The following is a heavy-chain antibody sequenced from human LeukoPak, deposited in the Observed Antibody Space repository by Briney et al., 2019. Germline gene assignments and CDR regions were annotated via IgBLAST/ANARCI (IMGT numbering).Heavy chain of an antibody. CDR1: GFTFGDYA. CDR3: TRSRGIAVAGTNY. V-gene: IGHV3-49*03. D-gene: IGHD6-19*01. Sequence: SLRLSCXAXGFTFGDYAMSWFRQAPGKGLEWVGFIRSKAYGGTTEYAASVKGRFTISRDDSKSIAYLQMNSLKTEDTAVYYCTRSRGIAVAGTNYWGQGTLVTVSS. CDR2: IRSKAYGGTT. J-gene: IGHJ4*02.